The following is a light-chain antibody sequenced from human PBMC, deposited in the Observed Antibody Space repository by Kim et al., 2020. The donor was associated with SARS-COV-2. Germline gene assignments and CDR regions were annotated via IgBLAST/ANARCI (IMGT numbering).Light chain of an antibody. V-gene: IGLV3-1*01. CDR2: QDT. CDR3: QAWDSSTAYV. Sequence: VAPGQTASITCYGDKLGNKYTSWYQQKPGQSPVLVLYQDTKRPSGIPERFSGSNSGNTATLTISGTQAMDEADYYCQAWDSSTAYVFGPGTKVTVL. CDR1: KLGNKY. J-gene: IGLJ1*01.